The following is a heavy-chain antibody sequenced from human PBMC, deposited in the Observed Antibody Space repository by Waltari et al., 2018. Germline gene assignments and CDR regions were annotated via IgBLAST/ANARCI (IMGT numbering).Heavy chain of an antibody. CDR2: VFTSGSP. CDR3: ARHRRLRNKYYYDLDV. V-gene: IGHV4-4*07. CDR1: GGSISGYF. J-gene: IGHJ6*02. Sequence: QVHLQESGPGLVKPSETLSLTCIVSGGSISGYFWSWVRQPAGKGLEWIGRVFTSGSPNDNPSRKSRVTVSLDTAKNQFSLNLISLTAADTGVYYCARHRRLRNKYYYDLDVWGQGTTVSLSS. D-gene: IGHD3-16*01.